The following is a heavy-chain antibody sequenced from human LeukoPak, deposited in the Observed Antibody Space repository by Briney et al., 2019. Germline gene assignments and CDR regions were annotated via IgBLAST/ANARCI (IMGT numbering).Heavy chain of an antibody. CDR3: ARDKGYYYDSSGPVSAFDI. V-gene: IGHV3-21*01. D-gene: IGHD3-22*01. CDR1: GFTFSSYS. CDR2: FSSSSSYI. Sequence: PGGSLRLSCAASGFTFSSYSMTWVRQAPGKGLEWVSSFSSSSSYIYYADSVKGRFTISRDNAKNSLYLQMNSLRAEDTAVYYCARDKGYYYDSSGPVSAFDIWGQGTMVTVSS. J-gene: IGHJ3*02.